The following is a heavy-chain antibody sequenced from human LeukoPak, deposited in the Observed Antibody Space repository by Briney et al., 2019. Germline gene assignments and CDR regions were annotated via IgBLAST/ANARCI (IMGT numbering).Heavy chain of an antibody. Sequence: GGSLRLSCAASGFTFSNAWMSWVRQAPGKGLEWVGRIKSKTDGGTTDYAAPVKGRFTISRDDSKNTLYLQMNSLKTEDTAVYYCTTEKHVLRYFDWLSQEFWFDPWGQGTLVTVSS. CDR2: IKSKTDGGTT. D-gene: IGHD3-9*01. V-gene: IGHV3-15*01. CDR3: TTEKHVLRYFDWLSQEFWFDP. CDR1: GFTFSNAW. J-gene: IGHJ5*02.